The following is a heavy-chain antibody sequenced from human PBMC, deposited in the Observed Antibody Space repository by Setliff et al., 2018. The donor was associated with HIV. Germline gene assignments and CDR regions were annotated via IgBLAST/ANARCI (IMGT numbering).Heavy chain of an antibody. D-gene: IGHD6-13*01. J-gene: IGHJ5*01. CDR2: IDHSGNT. CDR1: GDSFIGYY. Sequence: SETLSLTCAVYGDSFIGYYWTWIRQSPGKGLEWIGEIDHSGNTNYNPSPKSRITISADTSKNQFSLKLTSVSAADTAVYYCARGGYSSRWYTWFDPWGQGALVTVSS. V-gene: IGHV4-34*01. CDR3: ARGGYSSRWYTWFDP.